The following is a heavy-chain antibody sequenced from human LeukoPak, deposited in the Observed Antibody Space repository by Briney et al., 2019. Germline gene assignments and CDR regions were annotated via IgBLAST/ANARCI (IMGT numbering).Heavy chain of an antibody. J-gene: IGHJ4*02. V-gene: IGHV4-39*01. CDR3: ARWDGVLDS. CDR2: LSHSGST. D-gene: IGHD1-26*01. Sequence: SETLSLTCTVSAGSISETNYFWAWIRQPPGKGLEWIGTLSHSGSTNYHPSLKSRVTVSVDPSKNQYSLKLYSVTAADTALYYCARWDGVLDSWGQGTLVTVSS. CDR1: AGSISETNYF.